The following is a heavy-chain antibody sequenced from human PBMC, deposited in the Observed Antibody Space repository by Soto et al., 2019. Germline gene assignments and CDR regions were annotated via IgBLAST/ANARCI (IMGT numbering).Heavy chain of an antibody. V-gene: IGHV5-51*01. J-gene: IGHJ4*02. D-gene: IGHD1-1*01. CDR1: GYSFSTYW. CDR2: IFPGDSDI. Sequence: PGESLKISCKGSGYSFSTYWIAWVRQMPGKGLEWMGIIFPGDSDIRYSPSFQGHVAISADESINTAYLRWSSLKASDTAMYYCARPSHWNSVTPAYWGPGTLVTVS. CDR3: ARPSHWNSVTPAY.